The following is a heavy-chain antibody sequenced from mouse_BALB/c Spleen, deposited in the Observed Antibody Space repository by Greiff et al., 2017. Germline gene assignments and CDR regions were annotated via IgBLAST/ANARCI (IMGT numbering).Heavy chain of an antibody. CDR1: GYTFTSYY. CDR2: IYPGNVNT. CDR3: ARFYSPYFDY. J-gene: IGHJ2*01. V-gene: IGHV1S56*01. Sequence: VQLQQSGPELVKPGASVRISCKASGYTFTSYYIHWVKQRPGQGLEWIGWIYPGNVNTKYNEKFKGKATLTADKSSSTAYMQLSSLTSEDSAVYFCARFYSPYFDYWGQGTTLTVSS. D-gene: IGHD2-1*01.